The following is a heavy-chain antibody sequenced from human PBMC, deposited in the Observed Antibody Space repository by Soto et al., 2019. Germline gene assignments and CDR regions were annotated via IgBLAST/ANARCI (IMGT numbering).Heavy chain of an antibody. CDR2: VYSSGTT. D-gene: IGHD3-10*01. J-gene: IGHJ4*02. V-gene: IGHV4-4*07. CDR1: GGSINSYW. CDR3: ARDIGSFAYGEGY. Sequence: SETLSLTCSVSGGSINSYWWSWIRQPAGKGLEWIGRVYSSGTTDYNPSLNSRATMSVETSKNQFSLKLSSVTTADTAVYYCARDIGSFAYGEGYWGQGIQVTVSS.